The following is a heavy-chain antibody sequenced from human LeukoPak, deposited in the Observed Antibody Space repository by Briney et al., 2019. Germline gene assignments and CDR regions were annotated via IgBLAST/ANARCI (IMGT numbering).Heavy chain of an antibody. CDR3: AKVLSLRYFDWVLYADY. Sequence: GGSLRLSCAASGFTFNNYAMTWVRQAPGKGLEWVSSISATGSSTYYADSVKGRFTTSRDNSKNTLFLQMNSLTAEDTAVYYCAKVLSLRYFDWVLYADYWGQGTLVTVSS. CDR1: GFTFNNYA. D-gene: IGHD3-9*01. V-gene: IGHV3-23*01. CDR2: ISATGSST. J-gene: IGHJ4*02.